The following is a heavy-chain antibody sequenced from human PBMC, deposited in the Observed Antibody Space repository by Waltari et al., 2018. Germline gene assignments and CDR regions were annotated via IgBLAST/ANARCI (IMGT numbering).Heavy chain of an antibody. D-gene: IGHD1-20*01. CDR1: GFTFSSYA. CDR2: IRGSYST. J-gene: IGHJ4*02. Sequence: EVQLLESGGGLVQPGGSLRLSCAASGFTFSSYAMNWVRQAPGKGLEWVSTIRGSYSTYYAESVKGRFTISRDNSKNTLYLQRNSLRVEDTAVYYCAKDGAKTISGTPCADYWGQGTLVTVSS. CDR3: AKDGAKTISGTPCADY. V-gene: IGHV3-23*01.